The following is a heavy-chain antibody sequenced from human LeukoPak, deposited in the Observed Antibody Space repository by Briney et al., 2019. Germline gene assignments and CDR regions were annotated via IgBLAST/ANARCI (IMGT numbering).Heavy chain of an antibody. CDR1: GFTFSSYS. D-gene: IGHD2-2*01. V-gene: IGHV3-21*01. CDR2: ISSSSSYI. CDR3: ARWGSSTTDFDY. J-gene: IGHJ4*02. Sequence: GGSLRLSCAASGFTFSSYSMNWVRQAPGKGLEWVSSISSSSSYIYYADSVKGRFTISRDNAKNSLYLQTNSLRAEDTAVYYCARWGSSTTDFDYWGQGTLVTVSS.